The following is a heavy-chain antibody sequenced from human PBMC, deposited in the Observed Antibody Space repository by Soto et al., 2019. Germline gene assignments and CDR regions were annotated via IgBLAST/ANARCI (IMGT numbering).Heavy chain of an antibody. CDR2: IYYSGST. V-gene: IGHV4-39*01. CDR1: GDSISSSSYY. CDR3: ATTSDYSGYDSLYYFDY. J-gene: IGHJ4*02. D-gene: IGHD5-12*01. Sequence: SETLSLTCTVSGDSISSSSYYWGWIGQPPGKGLEWIGSIYYSGSTYYNPSLKSRVTISVDTSKNQFSLKLSSVTAADTAVYYCATTSDYSGYDSLYYFDYWGQGTLVTVSS.